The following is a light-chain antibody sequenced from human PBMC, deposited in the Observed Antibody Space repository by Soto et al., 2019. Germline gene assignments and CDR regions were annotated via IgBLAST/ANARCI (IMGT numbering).Light chain of an antibody. V-gene: IGLV2-23*02. CDR1: NSDIGLFSL. CDR2: EVS. J-gene: IGLJ3*02. Sequence: QSVPIQPASVSGSPGQSITISCTGTNSDIGLFSLVSWYQQYPDKAPKLILYEVSKWPSGIPHRFSGPKSGNTASLTISGLQAEDEADYYCCSYAGSRTWVFGGGTKLTVL. CDR3: CSYAGSRTWV.